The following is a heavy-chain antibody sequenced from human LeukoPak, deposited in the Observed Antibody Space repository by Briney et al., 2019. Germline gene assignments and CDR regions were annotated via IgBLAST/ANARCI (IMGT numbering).Heavy chain of an antibody. CDR2: IYTSGST. CDR3: ARQKCTSTSCLTKNAFDI. CDR1: GGSISSYY. J-gene: IGHJ3*02. D-gene: IGHD2-2*01. Sequence: TSETLSLTCTVSGGSISSYYWSWIRQPPGKGLEWIGYIYTSGSTNNNPSLKSRVTISIDTSKNQFSLKLSSVTAADTAVYYCARQKCTSTSCLTKNAFDIWGQGTKVIVSS. V-gene: IGHV4-4*09.